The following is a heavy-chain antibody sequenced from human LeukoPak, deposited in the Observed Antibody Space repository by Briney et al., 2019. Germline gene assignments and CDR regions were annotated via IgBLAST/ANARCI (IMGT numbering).Heavy chain of an antibody. Sequence: GGSLRLSCAASGFTFSNAWMSWVRQAPGKGLEWVGRIKSKAAGGTTDYTSPVKGRFTISRDDSENTIYLQMNSLKTEDTAVYYCTTIAVAGYNWFDPWGQGTLVTVSS. V-gene: IGHV3-15*01. J-gene: IGHJ5*02. CDR3: TTIAVAGYNWFDP. CDR1: GFTFSNAW. D-gene: IGHD6-19*01. CDR2: IKSKAAGGTT.